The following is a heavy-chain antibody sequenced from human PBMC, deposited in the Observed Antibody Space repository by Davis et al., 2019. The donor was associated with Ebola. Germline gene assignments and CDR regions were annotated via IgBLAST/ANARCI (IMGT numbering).Heavy chain of an antibody. V-gene: IGHV1-2*06. CDR3: ARDWDSSGSFDY. CDR2: INPNSGGT. CDR1: GYTFTGYY. D-gene: IGHD6-19*01. Sequence: ASVKVSCKASGYTFTGYYMHWVRQAPGQGLEWMGRINPNSGGTNYAQKFQGRVTMTRDTSISTAYMELSRLRSDDTAVYYCARDWDSSGSFDYWGQGTLVTVSS. J-gene: IGHJ4*02.